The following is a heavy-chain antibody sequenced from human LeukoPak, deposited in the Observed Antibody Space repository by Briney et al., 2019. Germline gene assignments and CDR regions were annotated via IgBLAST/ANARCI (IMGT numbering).Heavy chain of an antibody. CDR3: ANRVGIAAAFDY. CDR2: IRYDGSNK. V-gene: IGHV3-30*02. D-gene: IGHD6-13*01. J-gene: IGHJ4*02. CDR1: GFTFSSYG. Sequence: GGSLRLSCAASGFTFSSYGMHWVRQAPGKGLEWVAFIRYDGSNKYYADSVKGRFTISRDNSKNTLYLQMNSLRAEDTAVYYCANRVGIAAAFDYWGQGILVTVSS.